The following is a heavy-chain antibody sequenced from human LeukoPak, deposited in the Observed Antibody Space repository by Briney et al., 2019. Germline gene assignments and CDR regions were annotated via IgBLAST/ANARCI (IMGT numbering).Heavy chain of an antibody. D-gene: IGHD3-16*02. Sequence: GGSLRLSCAASGFTFSSYAMHWVRQAPGKGLEWVAVISYDGSNKYYADSVKGRFTISRDNSKNTLYLQMNSLRAEDTAVYYCAILGSMPGELSTWGQGTLVTVSS. CDR1: GFTFSSYA. CDR3: AILGSMPGELST. V-gene: IGHV3-30-3*01. J-gene: IGHJ5*02. CDR2: ISYDGSNK.